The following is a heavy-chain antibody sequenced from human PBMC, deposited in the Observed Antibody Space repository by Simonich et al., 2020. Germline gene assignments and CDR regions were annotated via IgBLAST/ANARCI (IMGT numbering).Heavy chain of an antibody. J-gene: IGHJ4*02. CDR2: IWYDGSNK. D-gene: IGHD2-15*01. CDR3: ARDRYCSGGSCYYFDY. V-gene: IGHV3-33*01. CDR1: GFTFSSYG. Sequence: QVQLVESGGGVVQPGRSLRLSCAASGFTFSSYGMHWVRQAPGKGLEWVAVIWYDGSNKYYADSVKGRFTISSDNSKKTLYLQMNCLRAEDTAVYYCARDRYCSGGSCYYFDYWGQGTLVTVSS.